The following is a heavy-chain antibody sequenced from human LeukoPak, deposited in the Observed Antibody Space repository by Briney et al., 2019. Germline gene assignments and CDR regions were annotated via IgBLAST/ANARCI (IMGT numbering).Heavy chain of an antibody. CDR3: AKSRVAVAAPRNWFDP. D-gene: IGHD6-19*01. Sequence: GGSLRLSCVASGFTLSSYAMSWVRQAPGRGLEWVSTISGSGLSTYYADSVKGRFTISRDNSNNTLYLQMNSLRVEDTAAYYCAKSRVAVAAPRNWFDPWGQGTLVTVSS. CDR2: ISGSGLST. V-gene: IGHV3-23*01. CDR1: GFTLSSYA. J-gene: IGHJ5*02.